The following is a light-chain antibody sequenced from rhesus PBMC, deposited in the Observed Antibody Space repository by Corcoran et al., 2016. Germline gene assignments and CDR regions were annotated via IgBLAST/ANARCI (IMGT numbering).Light chain of an antibody. Sequence: DIQMTQSPSSLSAPVGDRVTITCRASQGISDYLSWYQQKPGRVPKRLIYAASQLGGGVPSRFRGSGSGTDFTLTISSLQPEDFATYYCLQGYSTPYTFGGGTKVEIK. J-gene: IGKJ4*01. CDR2: AAS. V-gene: IGKV1-36*02. CDR1: QGISDY. CDR3: LQGYSTPYT.